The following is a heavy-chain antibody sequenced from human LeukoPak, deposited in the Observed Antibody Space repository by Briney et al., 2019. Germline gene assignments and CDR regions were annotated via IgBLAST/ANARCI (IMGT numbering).Heavy chain of an antibody. CDR3: VRQSTGLDY. CDR2: IESDGRNK. V-gene: IGHV3-30*03. Sequence: GGSLRLSCAPSGFTFSTHIMHWVRQAPGKGLEWVAVIESDGRNKYYAESVRGRFTISRDNSRNTLYLQLESLRSEDTAVYYCVRQSTGLDYWGQGTLVTVSS. J-gene: IGHJ4*02. D-gene: IGHD5/OR15-5a*01. CDR1: GFTFSTHI.